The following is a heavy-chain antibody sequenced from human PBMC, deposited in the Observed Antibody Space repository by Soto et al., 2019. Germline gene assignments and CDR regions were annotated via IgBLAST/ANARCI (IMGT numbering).Heavy chain of an antibody. J-gene: IGHJ4*02. CDR3: ARDMFGFQYYYDSSGYRAMYYFDY. Sequence: ASVKVSCKASGYTFTSYGISWVRQAPGQGLEWMGWISAYNGNTNYAQKLQGRVTMTTDTSTSTAYMELRSLRSDDTAVYYCARDMFGFQYYYDSSGYRAMYYFDYWGQGTLVTVSS. CDR1: GYTFTSYG. V-gene: IGHV1-18*04. CDR2: ISAYNGNT. D-gene: IGHD3-22*01.